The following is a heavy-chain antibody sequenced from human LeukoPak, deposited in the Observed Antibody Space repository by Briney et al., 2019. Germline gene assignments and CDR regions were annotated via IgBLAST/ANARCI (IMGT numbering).Heavy chain of an antibody. D-gene: IGHD3-10*01. CDR2: INHSGST. V-gene: IGHV4-39*07. CDR3: ARRLMVATKYYFDY. CDR1: GGSISSSSYY. Sequence: SETLSLTCTVSGGSISSSSYYWGWIRQPPGKGLEWIGEINHSGSTNYNPSLKSRVTISVDTSKNQFSLKLSSVTAADTAVYYCARRLMVATKYYFDYWGQGTLVTVSS. J-gene: IGHJ4*02.